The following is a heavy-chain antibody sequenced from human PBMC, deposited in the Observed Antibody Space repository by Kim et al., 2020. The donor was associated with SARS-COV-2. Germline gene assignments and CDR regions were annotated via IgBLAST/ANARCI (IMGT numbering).Heavy chain of an antibody. D-gene: IGHD1-20*01. CDR1: GYTLTELS. CDR2: FDPEGGET. Sequence: ASVKVSCKVSGYTLTELSMHWVRQGPGEGLEWMGGFDPEGGETISAQKLQGRVIMTEDTSTDIAYMELSSLRSDDTAVYYCATDLGGITEGFDYWGQGTLVTVSS. J-gene: IGHJ4*02. CDR3: ATDLGGITEGFDY. V-gene: IGHV1-24*01.